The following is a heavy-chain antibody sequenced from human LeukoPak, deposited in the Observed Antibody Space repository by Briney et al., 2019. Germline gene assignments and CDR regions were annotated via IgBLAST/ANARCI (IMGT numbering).Heavy chain of an antibody. V-gene: IGHV4-39*07. CDR2: IYYSGST. J-gene: IGHJ4*02. Sequence: SETLSLTYTVSGGSISNGGYYWGWIRQPPGKGLEWIGCIYYSGSTYYNPSLKSRVTISVDTSKNQFSLKLSSVTAADTAVYYCARTYYYGSGSYTLDYWGQGTLVTVSS. D-gene: IGHD3-10*01. CDR3: ARTYYYGSGSYTLDY. CDR1: GGSISNGGYY.